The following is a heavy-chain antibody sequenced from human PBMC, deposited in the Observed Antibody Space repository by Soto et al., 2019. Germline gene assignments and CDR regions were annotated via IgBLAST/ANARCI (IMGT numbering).Heavy chain of an antibody. CDR1: GGTLSDHG. CDR2: TIPVFNTA. J-gene: IGHJ3*02. D-gene: IGHD3-10*01. CDR3: ARGVYGSGNYYTGPSAFDI. V-gene: IGHV1-69*06. Sequence: QVQLEQSGAEVKKPGSSVKVSCKASGGTLSDHGVAWLRQAPGQGLEWMGGTIPVFNTAKYAQEFQGRVTVTADKFTNIAYMELSSLRSEDTAFYFCARGVYGSGNYYTGPSAFDIWGQGTMVLVSS.